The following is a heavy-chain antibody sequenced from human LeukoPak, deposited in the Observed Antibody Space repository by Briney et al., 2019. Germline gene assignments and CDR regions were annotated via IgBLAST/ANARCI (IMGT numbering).Heavy chain of an antibody. V-gene: IGHV3-30*18. CDR3: AKDREILLWFGELSFDY. D-gene: IGHD3-10*01. J-gene: IGHJ4*02. Sequence: PGRSLRLSCAASGFTFSSYGMHWVRQAPGEGLEWVALISYDGNNKYYADSVKGRFTISRDNSKNTLYLQVNSLRAEDTAVYYCAKDREILLWFGELSFDYWGQGTLVTVSS. CDR1: GFTFSSYG. CDR2: ISYDGNNK.